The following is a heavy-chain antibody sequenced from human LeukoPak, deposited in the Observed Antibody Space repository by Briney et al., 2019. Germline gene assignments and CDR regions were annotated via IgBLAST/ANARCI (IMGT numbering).Heavy chain of an antibody. CDR3: ARFCNYYDRSGYYYGFDP. CDR2: IYYSGST. D-gene: IGHD3-22*01. Sequence: SETLSLTCTVSGGSISSYYWSWIRQPPGKGLEWIGYIYYSGSTNYNPSLKSRVTISVDTSKNQFSLKLSSVTAADTAVYYCARFCNYYDRSGYYYGFDPWGQGTLVNVSS. J-gene: IGHJ5*02. V-gene: IGHV4-59*01. CDR1: GGSISSYY.